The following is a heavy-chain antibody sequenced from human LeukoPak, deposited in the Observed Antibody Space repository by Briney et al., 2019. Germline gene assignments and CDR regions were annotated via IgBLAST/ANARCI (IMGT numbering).Heavy chain of an antibody. D-gene: IGHD2-2*01. CDR2: MNPNSGNT. J-gene: IGHJ6*03. CDR3: ARGGRGCSSTNGSPRNPLYYYYYMDV. V-gene: IGHV1-8*03. CDR1: GYTFTSYD. Sequence: ASVKVSCKASGYTFTSYDINWVRQATGQGLEWMGWMNPNSGNTGYAQKFQGRVTITRNTSISTAYMELSSLRSEDTAVYYCARGGRGCSSTNGSPRNPLYYYYYMDVRGKGTTVTVSS.